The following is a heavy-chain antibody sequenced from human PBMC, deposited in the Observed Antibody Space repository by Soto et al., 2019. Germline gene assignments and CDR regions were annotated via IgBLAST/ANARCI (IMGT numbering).Heavy chain of an antibody. Sequence: SETLSPTSSLSGAPIPDSCFHGAWIRQPPGEGLEWIGSIYHTGNAYYNPSLKSRVTIFVDTSKNQFSLKLTSVTAADTALYYCARDYFDSSDYTTNWFDPWGQG. J-gene: IGHJ5*02. D-gene: IGHD3-22*01. CDR1: GAPIPDSCFH. CDR2: IYHTGNA. CDR3: ARDYFDSSDYTTNWFDP. V-gene: IGHV4-39*07.